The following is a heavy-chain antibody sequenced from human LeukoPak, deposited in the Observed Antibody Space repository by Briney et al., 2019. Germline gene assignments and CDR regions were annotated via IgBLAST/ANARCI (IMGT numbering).Heavy chain of an antibody. J-gene: IGHJ6*02. CDR3: ARSGDYGDYISAYYYYGMDV. Sequence: KPSETLSLTCTVSGGSISSYYWSWIRQPPGKGLEWIGYMYYSGSTNYNPSLKSRVTISVDTSKSQSSLKLSSVTAADTAVYYCARSGDYGDYISAYYYYGMDVWGQGTTVTVSS. CDR2: MYYSGST. D-gene: IGHD4-17*01. CDR1: GGSISSYY. V-gene: IGHV4-59*01.